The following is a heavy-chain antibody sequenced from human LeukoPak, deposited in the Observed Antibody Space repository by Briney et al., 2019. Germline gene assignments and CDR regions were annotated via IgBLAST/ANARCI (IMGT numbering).Heavy chain of an antibody. V-gene: IGHV3-21*01. J-gene: IGHJ4*02. CDR2: ISGSNSYI. CDR3: ARALTTLTYEGY. CDR1: GFTFSSYT. Sequence: GGSLRLSCAASGFTFSSYTMHWIRQAPGKGLEWVSSISGSNSYIFYADSVKGRFTVSRDSAKDSLYLQMNSLRAEDTAVYYCARALTTLTYEGYWGQGTLVTVSS. D-gene: IGHD1-1*01.